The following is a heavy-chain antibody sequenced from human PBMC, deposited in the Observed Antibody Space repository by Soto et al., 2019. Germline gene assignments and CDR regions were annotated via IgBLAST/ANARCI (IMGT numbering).Heavy chain of an antibody. V-gene: IGHV4-31*02. CDR1: GGYIRGGGDY. Sequence: LCVTWTVSGGYIRGGGDYCSWIRQNPGKGLEWIGYIYYSRSTYYNPSLKSRVTISVDTSKNQFSLKMSSVTAADTAVYYCAFFTMIRRDTWLAPGLDVPAQPIIVPRHP. J-gene: IGHJ5*02. CDR2: IYYSRST. CDR3: AFFTMIRRDTWLAPGLDVPAQPIIVPRHP. D-gene: IGHD3-22*01.